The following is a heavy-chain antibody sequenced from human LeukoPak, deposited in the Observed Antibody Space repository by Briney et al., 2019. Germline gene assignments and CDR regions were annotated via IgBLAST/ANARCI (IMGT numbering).Heavy chain of an antibody. V-gene: IGHV4-59*01. CDR3: ARGEIWSDP. Sequence: SETLSLTCTVSGRSISNYYWSWIRQPPGKGLEWIGFTYYSGSTNYNPSLKSRVTISIDTSKNQVSLKLISVTAADTAVYYCARGEIWSDPWGRGTVVTVSS. D-gene: IGHD5-24*01. CDR2: TYYSGST. J-gene: IGHJ5*02. CDR1: GRSISNYY.